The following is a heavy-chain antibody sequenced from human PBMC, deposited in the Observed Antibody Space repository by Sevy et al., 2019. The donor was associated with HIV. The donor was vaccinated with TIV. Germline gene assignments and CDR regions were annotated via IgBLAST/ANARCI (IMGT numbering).Heavy chain of an antibody. CDR2: ISGSGGST. J-gene: IGHJ4*02. V-gene: IGHV3-23*01. D-gene: IGHD4-17*01. CDR3: AKGGGYGDYSDY. Sequence: GGSLRLSCAASGFTFSSYAMSWVRQAPGKGLEWVSAISGSGGSTYYADSVKGRFTISRDNSKKTLYLQMNSLRAEDTAVYYCAKGGGYGDYSDYWGQGTLVTVSS. CDR1: GFTFSSYA.